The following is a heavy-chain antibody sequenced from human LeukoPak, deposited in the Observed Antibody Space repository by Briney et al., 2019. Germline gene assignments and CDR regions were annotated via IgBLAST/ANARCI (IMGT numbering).Heavy chain of an antibody. CDR1: GYTFTSYG. V-gene: IGHV1-18*01. J-gene: IGHJ6*02. Sequence: ASVKVSCKASGYTFTSYGISWVRQAPGQGLEWMGWISAYNGNTNYAQKLQGRVTMTTDTSTSTAYMELRSLRSDDTAVYYRARDVITIFGVVMSPDGYYYYYGMDVWGQGTTVTVSS. CDR2: ISAYNGNT. CDR3: ARDVITIFGVVMSPDGYYYYYGMDV. D-gene: IGHD3-3*01.